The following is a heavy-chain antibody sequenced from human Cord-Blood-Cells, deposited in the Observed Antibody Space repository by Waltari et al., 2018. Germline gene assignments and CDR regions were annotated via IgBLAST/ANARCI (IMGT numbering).Heavy chain of an antibody. CDR3: ARGDSGSYYRWFDP. V-gene: IGHV3-30-3*01. CDR1: GFTFSSYA. J-gene: IGHJ5*02. D-gene: IGHD1-26*01. Sequence: QVQLVESGGGVVQPGRSLRLSCAASGFTFSSYAMHWVRQAPGKGLEWVAVLSYDGSNKYYADSVKGRFTISRDNSKNTLYLQMNSLRAEDTAVYYCARGDSGSYYRWFDPWGQGTLVTVSS. CDR2: LSYDGSNK.